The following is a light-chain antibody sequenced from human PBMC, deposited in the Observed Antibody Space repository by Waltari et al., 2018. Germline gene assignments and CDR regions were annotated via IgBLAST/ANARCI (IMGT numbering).Light chain of an antibody. Sequence: VLTQSPGTLSLSPGERATLSCRASQSLTKRYLAWYQQKPGQAPRLLIYGSSSRAADIPDRFSGSGSGTDFTLTISRLEAEDFAVYYCQQYGSSVLYTFGQGTKLEIK. CDR2: GSS. V-gene: IGKV3-20*01. CDR3: QQYGSSVLYT. J-gene: IGKJ2*01. CDR1: QSLTKRY.